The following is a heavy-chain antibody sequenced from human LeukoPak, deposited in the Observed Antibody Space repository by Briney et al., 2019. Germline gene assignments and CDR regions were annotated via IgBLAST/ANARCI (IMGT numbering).Heavy chain of an antibody. CDR1: GFTFSTYA. J-gene: IGHJ3*01. D-gene: IGHD3-16*01. CDR2: ISGSGAHT. CDR3: AKDTWGFASAFDV. Sequence: GGSLRLSCAASGFTFSTYAMSWVRPAPGKGLEWVSAISGSGAHTYYADSVEGGFTVSRDNSQNTLYLQMDSLRAEDTAVYYCAKDTWGFASAFDVWGQGTMVSVSS. V-gene: IGHV3-23*01.